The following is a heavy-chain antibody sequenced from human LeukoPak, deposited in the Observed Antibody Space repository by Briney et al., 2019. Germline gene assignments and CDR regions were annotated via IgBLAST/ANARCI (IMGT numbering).Heavy chain of an antibody. CDR3: ARVPAAFTYYYDSSGYYNNWFDP. J-gene: IGHJ5*02. V-gene: IGHV4-34*01. CDR1: GGSFSGYY. D-gene: IGHD3-22*01. CDR2: IYYSGST. Sequence: SETLSLTCAVYGGSFSGYYWGWIRQPPGKGLEWIGSIYYSGSTYYNPSLKSRVTISVDTSKNQFSLKLSSVTAADTAVYYCARVPAAFTYYYDSSGYYNNWFDPWGQGTLVTVSS.